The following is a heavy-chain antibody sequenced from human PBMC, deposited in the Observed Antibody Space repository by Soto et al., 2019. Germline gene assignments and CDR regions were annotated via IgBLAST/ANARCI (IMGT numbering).Heavy chain of an antibody. CDR1: GYTFTNYG. V-gene: IGHV1-18*01. J-gene: IGHJ4*02. Sequence: ASVKVSCKASGYTFTNYGISWVRQAPGQGLEWMGWISAYKGNTNYAQKFQGRVTMTTDTSTSTAYMELRSLRSDDTAVYYCASRSGQLPYYFDYWGQGTLVTVSS. CDR2: ISAYKGNT. CDR3: ASRSGQLPYYFDY. D-gene: IGHD6-6*01.